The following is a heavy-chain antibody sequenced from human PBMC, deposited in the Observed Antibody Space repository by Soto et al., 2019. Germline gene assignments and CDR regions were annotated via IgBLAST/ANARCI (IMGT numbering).Heavy chain of an antibody. CDR3: ARDWMELRWAFGP. D-gene: IGHD1-7*01. CDR1: GFTFSSYS. Sequence: PGGSLRLSCAASGFTFSSYSMNWVRQAPGKGLEWVSYISSSSSTIYYADSVKGRFTISRDNAKNSLYLQMNSLRAEDTAVYYCARDWMELRWAFGPWGQGTLVTVSS. J-gene: IGHJ5*02. CDR2: ISSSSSTI. V-gene: IGHV3-48*01.